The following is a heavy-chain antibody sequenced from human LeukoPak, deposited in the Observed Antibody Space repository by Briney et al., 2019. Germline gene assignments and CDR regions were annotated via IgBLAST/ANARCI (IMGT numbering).Heavy chain of an antibody. J-gene: IGHJ4*02. CDR2: INSDGSST. V-gene: IGHV3-74*01. CDR3: AREGFRSSSWYEHN. CDR1: GFTFSSYW. D-gene: IGHD6-13*01. Sequence: GGSPRLSCAASGFTFSSYWMHWVRQAPGKGLVWVSRINSDGSSTSYADSVKGRFTISRDNAKNTLYLQMNSLRAEDTAVYYCAREGFRSSSWYEHNWGRGTLVTVSS.